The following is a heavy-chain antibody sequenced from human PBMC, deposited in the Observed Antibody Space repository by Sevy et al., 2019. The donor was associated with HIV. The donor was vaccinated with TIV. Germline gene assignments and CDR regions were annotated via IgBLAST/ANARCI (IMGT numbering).Heavy chain of an antibody. J-gene: IGHJ4*02. Sequence: GGSLRLSCAASGITFSNTWMSWVRQAPGKGLEWLGRIKRKTDSGTTDYAAPVKGRFTISRDDSKNTLHLQMNGLKTEDTAVYYCTTEGLYCSDDIYHSEGFDYWGQGTLVTVSS. D-gene: IGHD2-15*01. CDR3: TTEGLYCSDDIYHSEGFDY. V-gene: IGHV3-15*01. CDR2: IKRKTDSGTT. CDR1: GITFSNTW.